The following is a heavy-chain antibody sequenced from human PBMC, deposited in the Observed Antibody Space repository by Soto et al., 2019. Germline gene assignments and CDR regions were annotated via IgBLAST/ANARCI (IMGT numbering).Heavy chain of an antibody. V-gene: IGHV3-23*01. CDR1: GFTFSSYA. CDR3: ARSLFIAATDTEPFDS. Sequence: VQLLESGGGLVQPGGSLTLSCAASGFTFSSYAMSWVRQAPGKGLEWVSAISGGGNDRFYADSVKGRFTISRDNSRNTLSLHMHSLTAEDTAVHYCARSLFIAATDTEPFDSWGQGTLVTVSS. J-gene: IGHJ4*02. D-gene: IGHD6-13*01. CDR2: ISGGGNDR.